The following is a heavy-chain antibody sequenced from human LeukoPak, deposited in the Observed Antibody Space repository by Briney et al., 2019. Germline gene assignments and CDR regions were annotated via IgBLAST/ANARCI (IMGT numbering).Heavy chain of an antibody. D-gene: IGHD3-10*01. CDR1: GGSISSY. J-gene: IGHJ4*02. CDR2: IYFTGTT. Sequence: SETLSLTCTVSGGSISSYWSWIRQSPGKGLEWIGYIYFTGTTNYNPSLKSRLTISIDTSRNQFCLKLSSATAADTAIYYCVNGGSYLTKWGQGTLVTVSS. CDR3: VNGGSYLTK. V-gene: IGHV4-59*01.